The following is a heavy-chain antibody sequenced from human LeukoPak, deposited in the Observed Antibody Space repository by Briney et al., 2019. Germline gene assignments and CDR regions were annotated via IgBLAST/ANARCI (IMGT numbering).Heavy chain of an antibody. CDR1: GFTFSSYS. Sequence: PGGSLRLSCAASGFTFSSYSMNWVRQAPGKGLEWVSSISSSSSYIYYEDSVKGRFTISRDNAKNSLYLQMNSLRAEDTAVYYCARGFHDSSTLRFDPWGQGTLVTVSS. CDR2: ISSSSSYI. J-gene: IGHJ5*02. CDR3: ARGFHDSSTLRFDP. V-gene: IGHV3-21*01. D-gene: IGHD3-22*01.